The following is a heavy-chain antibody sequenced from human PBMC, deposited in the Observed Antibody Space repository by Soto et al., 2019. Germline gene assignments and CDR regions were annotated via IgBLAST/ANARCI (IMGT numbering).Heavy chain of an antibody. J-gene: IGHJ3*01. CDR1: GFTFSDYF. D-gene: IGHD3-22*01. V-gene: IGHV3-11*06. CDR2: INTRSSYT. Sequence: ALRLSCAASGFTFSDYFMSWIRQAPGKGLEWVSFINTRSSYTNYADSVKGRFTISRDNAKKSLFLQMNSLRAEDTAVYYCVRAGYYYESRGNLDDAFDVWGQGTMVTVSS. CDR3: VRAGYYYESRGNLDDAFDV.